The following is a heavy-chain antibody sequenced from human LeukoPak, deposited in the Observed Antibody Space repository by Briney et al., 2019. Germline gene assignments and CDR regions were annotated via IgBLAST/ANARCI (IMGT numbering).Heavy chain of an antibody. CDR3: ARHGSSYSFDC. Sequence: SETLSLTCTVSGGSISGYYWSWIRQPPGKGLEWIDYITYSGSTNYNPSLKSRVAMSVDTSKNQFSLRLSSVTAADTAVYYCARHGSSYSFDCWGQGTLVTVSS. V-gene: IGHV4-59*08. D-gene: IGHD6-13*01. J-gene: IGHJ4*02. CDR1: GGSISGYY. CDR2: ITYSGST.